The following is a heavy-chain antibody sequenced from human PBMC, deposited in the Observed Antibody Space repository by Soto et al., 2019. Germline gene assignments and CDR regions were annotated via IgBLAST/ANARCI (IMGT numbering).Heavy chain of an antibody. Sequence: GGSLRLSCAASGFTFSSYAMSWVRQAPGKGLEWVSAISGSGGSTYYADSGKGRFTISRDNSKNTLYLQMNSLRAEDTDVYYCARDQYSAAAYEAFDIWGQGTMVTVSS. CDR3: ARDQYSAAAYEAFDI. CDR2: ISGSGGST. J-gene: IGHJ3*02. D-gene: IGHD6-13*01. V-gene: IGHV3-23*01. CDR1: GFTFSSYA.